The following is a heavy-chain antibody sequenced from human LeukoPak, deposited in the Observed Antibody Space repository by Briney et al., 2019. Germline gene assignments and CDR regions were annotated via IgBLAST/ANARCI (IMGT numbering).Heavy chain of an antibody. Sequence: SETLSLTCTVSGGSISSSSYYWGWIRQPPGKGLEWIGSIYYSGSTYYNPSLKSRVTISLDTSKNQFSLKLSSVAAADTAVYYCARAYYSPGYFDFWGQGTLVTVSS. V-gene: IGHV4-39*07. CDR2: IYYSGST. CDR1: GGSISSSSYY. D-gene: IGHD3-10*01. CDR3: ARAYYSPGYFDF. J-gene: IGHJ4*02.